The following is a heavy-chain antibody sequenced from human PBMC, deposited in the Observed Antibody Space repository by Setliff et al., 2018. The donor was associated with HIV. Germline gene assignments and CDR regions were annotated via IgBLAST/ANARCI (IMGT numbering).Heavy chain of an antibody. Sequence: PGESLKISCKGFGYSFTSYLIAWVRQTPGKGLEWMGNIQPRDSDTRYSPSFQGQVTLSVDKSISTAYLQWSSLKASDTAMYYCVRHVSSSAVFDPWGQGTLVTVSS. V-gene: IGHV5-51*01. D-gene: IGHD3-10*01. CDR1: GYSFTSYL. CDR2: IQPRDSDT. CDR3: VRHVSSSAVFDP. J-gene: IGHJ5*02.